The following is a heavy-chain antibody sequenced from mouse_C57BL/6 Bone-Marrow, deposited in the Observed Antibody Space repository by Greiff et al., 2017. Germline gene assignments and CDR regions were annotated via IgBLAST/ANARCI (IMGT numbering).Heavy chain of an antibody. J-gene: IGHJ1*03. D-gene: IGHD1-1*01. CDR2: ILPGSGST. V-gene: IGHV1-9*01. CDR1: GYTFTGYW. CDR3: AREGYGSSFYWYFDV. Sequence: LVESGAELMKPGASVKLSCKATGYTFTGYWIEWVKQRPGHGLEWIGEILPGSGSTNSNEKFKGKATFTADTSSNTAYMQLSSLTTEDSAIYYCAREGYGSSFYWYFDVWGTGTTVTVSS.